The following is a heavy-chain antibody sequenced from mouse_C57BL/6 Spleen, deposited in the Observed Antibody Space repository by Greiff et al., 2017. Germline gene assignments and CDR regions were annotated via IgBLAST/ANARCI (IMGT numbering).Heavy chain of an antibody. CDR1: GYTFTSYW. D-gene: IGHD1-1*01. J-gene: IGHJ2*01. V-gene: IGHV1-61*01. CDR3: ARSKENYYGSFSYY. Sequence: VQLQQPGAELVRPGSSVKLSCKASGYTFTSYWMDWVKQRPGQGLEWIGNIYPSDSETHYNQQFKDKATLTVDKSSSTAYMQLSSLTSEDSAVYYCARSKENYYGSFSYYWGQGTTLTVSS. CDR2: IYPSDSET.